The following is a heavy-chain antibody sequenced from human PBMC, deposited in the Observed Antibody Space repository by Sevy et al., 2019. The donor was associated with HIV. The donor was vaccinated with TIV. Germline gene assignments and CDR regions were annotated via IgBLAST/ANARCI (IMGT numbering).Heavy chain of an antibody. CDR2: ISSSSSYT. V-gene: IGHV3-11*06. D-gene: IGHD6-19*01. Sequence: GGSLRLSCAASGFTFSDYYMSWIRQAPGKGLEWVSYISSSSSYTNYADSVKGRFTVSRDNAKNSLYLQMNSLRAEVTAVYYCARKAIAVNYYYGMDVWGQGTTVTVSS. CDR3: ARKAIAVNYYYGMDV. J-gene: IGHJ6*02. CDR1: GFTFSDYY.